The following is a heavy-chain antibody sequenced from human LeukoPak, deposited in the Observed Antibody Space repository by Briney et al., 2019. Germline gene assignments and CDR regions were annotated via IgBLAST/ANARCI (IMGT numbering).Heavy chain of an antibody. D-gene: IGHD3-10*01. J-gene: IGHJ4*02. CDR1: GFTVNGNY. Sequence: PGGSLRLSCAASGFTVNGNYMSWVRQAPGKGLEWLSVIHRGGNTYYADSVKGRFTISRDSSKNTVFLQMDSLRAEDTAVYYCARDPGYGLGVDYGGYWGQGTLVTVSS. CDR2: IHRGGNT. V-gene: IGHV3-66*01. CDR3: ARDPGYGLGVDYGGY.